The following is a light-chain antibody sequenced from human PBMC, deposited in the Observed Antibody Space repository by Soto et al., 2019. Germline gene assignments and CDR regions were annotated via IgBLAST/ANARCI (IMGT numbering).Light chain of an antibody. CDR2: LGS. V-gene: IGKV2-28*01. CDR3: MQALQAWT. CDR1: QSLLHTNGYSY. J-gene: IGKJ1*01. Sequence: IVMTQSPLSLPVTPGEPASISCRSSQSLLHTNGYSYLDWYLQKPGQSPQLLIYLGSNRASGVPDRFSGSGSGTDFTLKISRVEAEDVGVYYCMQALQAWTFGQGNKVEIK.